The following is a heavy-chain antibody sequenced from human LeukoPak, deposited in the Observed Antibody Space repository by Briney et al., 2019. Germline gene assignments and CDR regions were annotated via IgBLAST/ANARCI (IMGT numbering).Heavy chain of an antibody. CDR1: GGSFSGYY. Sequence: SETLSLTCAVYGGSFSGYYWSWIRQPPGKGLEWIGEINHSGSTNYNPSLKSRVTISVDTSKNQFSLKLSSVTAADTAVYYCARGPKYYYYYYGMDVWGQGTTVTVS. CDR3: ARGPKYYYYYYGMDV. J-gene: IGHJ6*02. V-gene: IGHV4-34*01. CDR2: INHSGST.